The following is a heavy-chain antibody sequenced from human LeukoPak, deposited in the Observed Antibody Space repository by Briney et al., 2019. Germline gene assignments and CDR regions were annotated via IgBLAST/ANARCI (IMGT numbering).Heavy chain of an antibody. CDR2: TYHSGTS. D-gene: IGHD3-10*01. CDR3: ARGIHDVLLWFGEY. CDR1: GYSISNGYY. V-gene: IGHV4-38-2*02. J-gene: IGHJ4*02. Sequence: SETLSLTCTVSGYSISNGYYWGWIRRPPGKGLEWIGTTYHSGTSYYNPSLKSRVTISVDTSRNQFSLKLSSVTAADTAVYYCARGIHDVLLWFGEYWGQGTLVTVSS.